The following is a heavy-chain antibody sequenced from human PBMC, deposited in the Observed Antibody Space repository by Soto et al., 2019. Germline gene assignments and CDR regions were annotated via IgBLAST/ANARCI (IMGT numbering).Heavy chain of an antibody. CDR1: GFTFSSYA. J-gene: IGHJ4*02. V-gene: IGHV3-23*01. Sequence: EVQLLESGGGLVQPGGSLRLSCAASGFTFSSYAMSWVRQAPGKGLEWVSAISGSGGSTYYAGSVKGRFTISRDNSKNTLYLQMNRLRAEETAVYYCAKEWSYSSGWSHVDYWGQGTLVTVSS. CDR3: AKEWSYSSGWSHVDY. CDR2: ISGSGGST. D-gene: IGHD6-19*01.